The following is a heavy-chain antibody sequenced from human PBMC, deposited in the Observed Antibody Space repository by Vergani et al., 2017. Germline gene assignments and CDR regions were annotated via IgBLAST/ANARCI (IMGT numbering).Heavy chain of an antibody. CDR1: GGSISSSSYY. CDR3: ARRPAADDAFDI. D-gene: IGHD2-2*01. J-gene: IGHJ3*02. CDR2: IYYSGST. V-gene: IGHV4-39*01. Sequence: QLQLQESGPGLVKPSETLSLTCTVSGGSISSSSYYWGWIRQPPGKGLEWIGSIYYSGSTYYNPSLKSRVTISVDTSKNQFSLKLSSVTAADTAVYYCARRPAADDAFDIWGQGTMATVSS.